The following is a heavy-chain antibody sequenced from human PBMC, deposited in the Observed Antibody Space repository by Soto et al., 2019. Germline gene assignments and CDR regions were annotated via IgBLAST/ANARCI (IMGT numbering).Heavy chain of an antibody. D-gene: IGHD1-1*01. V-gene: IGHV3-33*01. CDR2: IVSDGSRK. Sequence: QVQLVESGGGVVQPGTALRLSCVVSGFRFSTYGFHWVRQAPGKGLEGVAVIVSDGSRKSHADSVERRFIISRDNSKDTLYLQMNSLRVEDTAVYYCARDDAFGNENGFDIWGQGTMVTVSS. CDR3: ARDDAFGNENGFDI. J-gene: IGHJ3*02. CDR1: GFRFSTYG.